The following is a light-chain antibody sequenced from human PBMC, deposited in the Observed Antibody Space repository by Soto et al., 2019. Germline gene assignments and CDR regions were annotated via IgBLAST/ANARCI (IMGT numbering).Light chain of an antibody. J-gene: IGLJ2*01. CDR1: SRDVGAYNY. CDR3: WSHAGAYLVV. Sequence: QSALTQPRSVSGSPGQSVTISCAGTSRDVGAYNYVSWYQQLPGEAPKLIIYDVNKRPSGVPDRFSGSKSGNTASLTISGLQSEDEGDYYCWSHAGAYLVVFGGGTQLTVL. V-gene: IGLV2-11*01. CDR2: DVN.